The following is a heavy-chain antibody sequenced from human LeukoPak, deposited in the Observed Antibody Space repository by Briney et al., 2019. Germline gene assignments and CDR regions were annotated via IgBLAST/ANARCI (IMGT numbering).Heavy chain of an antibody. D-gene: IGHD3-10*01. CDR2: IRSKTYGGTT. CDR3: TRVRVREYFDY. Sequence: GGSLRLSCTASGFTFGDYAMSWFRQAPGKGLEWVGFIRSKTYGGTTEYAASVKGRFTIAYLQMNSLKTEDTAVYYCTRVRVREYFDYWGRGTLVTVSS. J-gene: IGHJ4*02. V-gene: IGHV3-49*03. CDR1: GFTFGDYA.